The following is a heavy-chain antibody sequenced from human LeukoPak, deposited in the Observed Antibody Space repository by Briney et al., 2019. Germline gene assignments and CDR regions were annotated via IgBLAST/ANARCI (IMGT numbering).Heavy chain of an antibody. CDR3: ARGGLGARGNY. V-gene: IGHV1-18*01. J-gene: IGHJ4*02. D-gene: IGHD1-26*01. CDR2: ISAYNGNT. CDR1: GYSFTTFG. Sequence: ASVKVSCKASGYSFTTFGINWVRQAPGQGLEWMGWISAYNGNTHYAQNLQDRVTMTTDTSASTAYMELRSLRSDDTAVYYCARGGLGARGNYWGQGTLVTVSS.